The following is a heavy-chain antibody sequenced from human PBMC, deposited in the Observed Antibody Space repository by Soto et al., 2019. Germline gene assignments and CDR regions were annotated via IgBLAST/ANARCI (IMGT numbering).Heavy chain of an antibody. CDR2: FDPEDGET. CDR1: GYTLTELS. J-gene: IGHJ3*02. V-gene: IGHV1-24*01. CDR3: ATSTVTTYAFEI. D-gene: IGHD4-17*01. Sequence: ASVKVSCKVSGYTLTELSMHWVRQAPGKGLEWMGGFDPEDGETIYAQKFQGRVTMTEDTSTDTAYMELSSLRSEDTAVYYCATSTVTTYAFEIWGQGTMVTVSS.